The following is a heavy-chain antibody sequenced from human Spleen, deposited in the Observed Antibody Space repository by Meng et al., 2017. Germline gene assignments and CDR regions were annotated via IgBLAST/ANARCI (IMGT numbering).Heavy chain of an antibody. V-gene: IGHV3-23*01. D-gene: IGHD2-2*01. Sequence: GESLKISCLASGFTFPNYAMSWVRQSPGKGLEWVSTVSGSGYTTYYADSVKGRFTISRDNSRNTLYLQMNSLRAEDTAVYFCASFPRDCTSDSCFLVHDYWGQGSLVTVSS. J-gene: IGHJ4*02. CDR1: GFTFPNYA. CDR2: VSGSGYTT. CDR3: ASFPRDCTSDSCFLVHDY.